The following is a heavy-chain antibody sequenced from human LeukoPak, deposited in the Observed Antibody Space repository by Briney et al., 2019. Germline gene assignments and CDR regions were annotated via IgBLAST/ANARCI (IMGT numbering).Heavy chain of an antibody. Sequence: SETLSLTCTVSGASFSNDYRSWVRQAPGKGLEWIGYIYHNGRTNYSPSLRSRITMSIDTSQNQFSLKLTSVTAADTAVYYCARASEGIGYFDTWGRGSLVTVSS. D-gene: IGHD3-3*01. CDR1: GASFSNDY. J-gene: IGHJ4*02. CDR2: IYHNGRT. CDR3: ARASEGIGYFDT. V-gene: IGHV4-59*01.